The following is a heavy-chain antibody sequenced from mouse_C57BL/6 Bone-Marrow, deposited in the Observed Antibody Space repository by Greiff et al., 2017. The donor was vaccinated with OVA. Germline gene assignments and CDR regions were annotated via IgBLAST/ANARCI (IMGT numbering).Heavy chain of an antibody. J-gene: IGHJ4*01. CDR1: GYSITSGYY. Sequence: EVKVEESGPGLVKPSQSLSLTCSVTGYSITSGYYWNWIRQFPGNKLEWMGYISYDGSNNYNPSLKNRISITRDTSKNQFFLKLNSVTTEDTATYYCARRNDGYYAMDYWGQGTSVTVSS. CDR3: ARRNDGYYAMDY. D-gene: IGHD2-3*01. CDR2: ISYDGSN. V-gene: IGHV3-6*01.